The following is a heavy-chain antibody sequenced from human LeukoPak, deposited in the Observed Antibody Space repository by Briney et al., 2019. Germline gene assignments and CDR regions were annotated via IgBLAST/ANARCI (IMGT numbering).Heavy chain of an antibody. D-gene: IGHD1-26*01. CDR1: GGSFDDYY. CDR3: ARLLGIIVGAAYYFDY. J-gene: IGHJ4*02. V-gene: IGHV4-34*01. CDR2: INHSGST. Sequence: PSETLSLTCTVYGGSFDDYYWSWIRQPPGKGLEWIGKINHSGSTNYNPSLKSRVTISVDTSKNQFSLKLSSVTAADTAVYYCARLLGIIVGAAYYFDYWGQGTLVTVSS.